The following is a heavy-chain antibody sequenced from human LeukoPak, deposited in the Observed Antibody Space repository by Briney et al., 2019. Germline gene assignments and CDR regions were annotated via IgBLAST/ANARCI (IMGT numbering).Heavy chain of an antibody. V-gene: IGHV3-23*01. CDR1: GFTFSSYP. J-gene: IGHJ4*02. D-gene: IGHD6-13*01. CDR3: AKDHSSWSEIPRGLDY. Sequence: PGGSLRLSCATSGFTFSSYPMSWVRQAPGRGLEWVSVISGNSGATYYADSVKGRFTISRDNAKNTVYLQMNSLRAEDTAVYYCAKDHSSWSEIPRGLDYWGQGTLVTVSS. CDR2: ISGNSGAT.